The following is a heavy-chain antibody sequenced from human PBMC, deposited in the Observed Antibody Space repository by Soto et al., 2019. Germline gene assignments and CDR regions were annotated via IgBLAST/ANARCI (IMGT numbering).Heavy chain of an antibody. J-gene: IGHJ4*02. V-gene: IGHV3-23*01. D-gene: IGHD3-16*02. Sequence: GGSLRLSCAASGFTFSSYAMSWVRQAPGKGLEWVSAISGSGGSTYYADSVKGRFTTSRDNSKNTLYLQMNSLRAEDTAVYYCAKDYHVRIRYFDYWGQGTLVTVSS. CDR2: ISGSGGST. CDR1: GFTFSSYA. CDR3: AKDYHVRIRYFDY.